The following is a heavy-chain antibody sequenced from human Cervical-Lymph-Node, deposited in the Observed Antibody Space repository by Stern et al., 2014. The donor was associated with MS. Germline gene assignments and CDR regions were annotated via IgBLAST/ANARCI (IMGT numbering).Heavy chain of an antibody. J-gene: IGHJ5*02. Sequence: QVQLQESGPGLVKPSETLSLTCTVSGGSVSSGSYYWSWIRQPPGKGLEWIGYIYYSGSTNYNPSLKSRVTISVDTSKNQFSLKLSSVTAADTAVYYCARFLYNWNYANWFDPWGQGTLVTVSS. CDR3: ARFLYNWNYANWFDP. D-gene: IGHD1-7*01. CDR1: GGSVSSGSYY. V-gene: IGHV4-61*01. CDR2: IYYSGST.